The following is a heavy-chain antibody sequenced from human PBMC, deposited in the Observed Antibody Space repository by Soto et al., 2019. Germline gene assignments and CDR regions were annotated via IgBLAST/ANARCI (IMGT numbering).Heavy chain of an antibody. CDR2: IIPVYGAT. Sequence: QVQLVQSGAEVKKPGSSVKVSCEAPGGSFSSYAISWVRQAPGQGLEWMGGIIPVYGATNSAQKFQGRVAITADKSTTTVYLELSGLTSQDTAVYYCARDWVGGSWYFDLWGRGTLVTVSS. V-gene: IGHV1-69*06. D-gene: IGHD3-16*01. J-gene: IGHJ2*01. CDR1: GGSFSSYA. CDR3: ARDWVGGSWYFDL.